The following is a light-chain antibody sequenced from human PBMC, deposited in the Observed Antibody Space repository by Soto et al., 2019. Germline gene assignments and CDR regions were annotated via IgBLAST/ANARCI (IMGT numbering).Light chain of an antibody. CDR3: QQYNNWPPLT. CDR2: DTS. J-gene: IGKJ4*01. CDR1: QTVSSN. Sequence: EIGMTQSATTLSVSPGERATLSWRASQTVSSNLAWYQQKPGQAPRLLIYDTSTRATGIPARFSGSGSGTEFTLTISSLQSEDFAVYYCQQYNNWPPLTFGGGTKVDIK. V-gene: IGKV3-15*01.